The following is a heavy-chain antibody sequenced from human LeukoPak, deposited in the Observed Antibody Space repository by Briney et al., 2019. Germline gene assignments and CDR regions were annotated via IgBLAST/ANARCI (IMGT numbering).Heavy chain of an antibody. CDR1: GFTFSTYW. V-gene: IGHV3-74*01. J-gene: IGHJ1*01. CDR2: ISGDGNDR. CDR3: SRGVSQH. Sequence: GGSLRLSCAASGFTFSTYWMHWVRQPPGKGPVWVSRISGDGNDRYHADSVRGRFTISRDNAKNTLFLQMNSLRVEDTGIYYCSRGVSQHWGQGALVIVSS.